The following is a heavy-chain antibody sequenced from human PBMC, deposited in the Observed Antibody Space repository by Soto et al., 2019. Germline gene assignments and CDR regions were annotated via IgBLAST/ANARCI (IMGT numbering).Heavy chain of an antibody. D-gene: IGHD5-12*01. CDR2: IFSSGST. J-gene: IGHJ4*02. V-gene: IGHV4-4*07. Sequence: RSLTCTVSGGSINTFYWSWVRQPAGKGLEWIGRIFSSGSTSFNPSLESRVAMSVDTSKNHFSLNLSSVTAADMAVYYCAREGSYSAYNFAHGIQLWSFDFWGQGALVTVSS. CDR3: AREGSYSAYNFAHGIQLWSFDF. CDR1: GGSINTFY.